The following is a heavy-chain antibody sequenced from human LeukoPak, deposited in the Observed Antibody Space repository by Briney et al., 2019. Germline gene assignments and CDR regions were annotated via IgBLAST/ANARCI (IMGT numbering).Heavy chain of an antibody. J-gene: IGHJ3*02. Sequence: GASVKVSCKASGYTFTGYYMHWVRQAPGQGLEWMGWITPNSGGTSYAQKFQGRVTMTSDTSISTAYMELSRLRSNDTAVYYCARVYRWLHPNDAFDTWGQGTMVTVSS. CDR1: GYTFTGYY. CDR2: ITPNSGGT. V-gene: IGHV1-2*02. CDR3: ARVYRWLHPNDAFDT. D-gene: IGHD5-12*01.